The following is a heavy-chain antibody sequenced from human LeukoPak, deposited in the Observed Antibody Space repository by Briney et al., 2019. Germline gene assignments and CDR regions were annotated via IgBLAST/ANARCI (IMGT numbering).Heavy chain of an antibody. CDR3: ARRYGASRGTWDY. V-gene: IGHV4-39*07. CDR1: GGSISSSPYF. D-gene: IGHD4-17*01. CDR2: IYYSGST. J-gene: IGHJ4*02. Sequence: PSETLSLTCTVSGGSISSSPYFWGWIRQPPGKGLEWIGSIYYSGSTYYNPSLKSRITISVDTSKNQFSLKLSSVTAADTAVYYCARRYGASRGTWDYWGQGTLVTVSS.